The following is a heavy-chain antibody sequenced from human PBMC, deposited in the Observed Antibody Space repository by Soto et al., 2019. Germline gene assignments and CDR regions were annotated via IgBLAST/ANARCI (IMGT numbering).Heavy chain of an antibody. D-gene: IGHD7-27*01. CDR2: IYWDDDM. CDR3: GHSGPPCLGDA. J-gene: IGHJ5*02. V-gene: IGHV2-5*02. Sequence: QITLKESGPTLVKPTQTLTLTCTFSGFSLSTYGEGVAWIRQPPGKALEWLALIYWDDDMRYSPSLRNRLTVAKAPPKTRLVVTMTNGGPTDTVTYFWGHSGPPCLGDAWGQGIAVTVAS. CDR1: GFSLSTYGEG.